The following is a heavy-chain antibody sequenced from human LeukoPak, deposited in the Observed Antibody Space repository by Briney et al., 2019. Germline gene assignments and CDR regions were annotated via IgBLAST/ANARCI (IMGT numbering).Heavy chain of an antibody. Sequence: VGSLRLSCAASGFSLSNYAMHWVRQAPGKGLEWVTVISTDGKDKKYADSVNGRFAISRDNSKNTLDLQMNSLRVEDTAVDYCAKDQKWGPADYYFDSWGQGTLVTVSS. CDR1: GFSLSNYA. CDR2: ISTDGKDK. CDR3: AKDQKWGPADYYFDS. D-gene: IGHD2-2*01. J-gene: IGHJ4*02. V-gene: IGHV3-30*18.